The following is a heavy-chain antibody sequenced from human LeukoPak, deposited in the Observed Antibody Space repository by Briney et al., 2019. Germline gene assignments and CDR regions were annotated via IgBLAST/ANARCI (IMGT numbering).Heavy chain of an antibody. J-gene: IGHJ3*02. V-gene: IGHV1-69*06. CDR1: GGTFSSYA. CDR3: ARDRGPHGSSPNSGAFDI. D-gene: IGHD1-26*01. CDR2: IIPIFGTA. Sequence: SVKVSCKASGGTFSSYAISWVRQAPGQGLEWMGGIIPIFGTANYAQKFQGRVTITADKSTSTAYMELSSLRSEDTAVYYCARDRGPHGSSPNSGAFDIWGQGTMVTVSS.